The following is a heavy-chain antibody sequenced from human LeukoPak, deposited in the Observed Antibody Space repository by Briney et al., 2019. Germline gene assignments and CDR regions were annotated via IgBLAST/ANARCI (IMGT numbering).Heavy chain of an antibody. CDR1: GFTFSAYS. Sequence: GGSLRLSCAASGFTFSAYSVNWVRQAPGKGLEWVSSISTSSIYIYYADSVKGRFTVSRDNAKNSLYLQMNSRRAEDTAVYYCARSSIDGYNLIDAFDMWGKGKTVTVSS. D-gene: IGHD5-24*01. V-gene: IGHV3-21*01. CDR3: ARSSIDGYNLIDAFDM. CDR2: ISTSSIYI. J-gene: IGHJ3*02.